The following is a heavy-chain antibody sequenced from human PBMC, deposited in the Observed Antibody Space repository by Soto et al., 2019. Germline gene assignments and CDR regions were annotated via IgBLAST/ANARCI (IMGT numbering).Heavy chain of an antibody. CDR1: GFTFSSYD. CDR2: ISSDGSSK. Sequence: GSLRLSCAASGFTFSSYDMHWVRRAPGKGLEWVAVISSDGSSKYYADSVKGRITISRDNSKNILYLQMNSLRAEDTAVYYCATLGYCSGGSCYHKWFDPWGQGTLVTVSS. CDR3: ATLGYCSGGSCYHKWFDP. J-gene: IGHJ5*02. D-gene: IGHD2-15*01. V-gene: IGHV3-30*03.